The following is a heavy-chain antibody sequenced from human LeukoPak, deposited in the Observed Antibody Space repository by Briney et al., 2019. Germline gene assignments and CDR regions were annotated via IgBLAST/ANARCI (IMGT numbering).Heavy chain of an antibody. CDR3: AKDPLTVTPPYFDY. D-gene: IGHD4-11*01. CDR2: LSAGGGRT. J-gene: IGHJ4*02. V-gene: IGHV3-23*01. Sequence: GGSLRLSCAASGFSFRTYGMSWVRQAPGKGLEWVSGLSAGGGRTYYADSVKGRFTISRDNSKSTLYLQMNSLRAEDTAVYYCAKDPLTVTPPYFDYWGQGTLVTVSS. CDR1: GFSFRTYG.